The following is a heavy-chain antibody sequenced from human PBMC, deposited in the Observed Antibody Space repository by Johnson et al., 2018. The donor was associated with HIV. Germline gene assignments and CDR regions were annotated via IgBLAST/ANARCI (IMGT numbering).Heavy chain of an antibody. CDR2: VKSKTEGGTI. V-gene: IGHV3-15*01. CDR1: GFTFSDAW. CDR3: ARDQGNYYDSSGKPKRAFDI. Sequence: VQLVESGGGLVKPGGSLRLSCEASGFTFSDAWMNWVRQVPGKGLEWVGRVKSKTEGGTIDYAAPVKGRFTISRDGSKNTLYLQMTGLRAEDTAVYYCARDQGNYYDSSGKPKRAFDIWGQGTMVTVSS. J-gene: IGHJ3*02. D-gene: IGHD3-22*01.